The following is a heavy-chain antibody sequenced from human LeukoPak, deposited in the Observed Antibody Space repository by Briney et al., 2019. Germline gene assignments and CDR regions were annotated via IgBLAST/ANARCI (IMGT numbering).Heavy chain of an antibody. J-gene: IGHJ6*03. CDR3: AREAVLRFLGTKLYYYYYYMDV. D-gene: IGHD3-3*01. Sequence: GGSLRLSCAASGFTFSSYWMSWVRQAPGKGLEWVANIKQDGSEKYYVDSVKGRFTISRDNAKNSLYLQMNSLRAEDTAVYYCAREAVLRFLGTKLYYYYYYMDVWGKGTTVTVSS. CDR2: IKQDGSEK. CDR1: GFTFSSYW. V-gene: IGHV3-7*01.